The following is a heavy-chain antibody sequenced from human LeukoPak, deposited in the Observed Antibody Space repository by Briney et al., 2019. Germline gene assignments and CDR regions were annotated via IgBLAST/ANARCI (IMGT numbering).Heavy chain of an antibody. J-gene: IGHJ4*02. D-gene: IGHD1-1*01. CDR1: GVSISNYY. Sequence: SETLSLTCTVSGVSISNYYWSWIRQPPGKGLEWIGYIYYSGSTNYNPSLKSRVTISVDTSKSQFSLKLSSVTAADTAVYYCARGGRTGIISDYWGQGTLVTVSS. CDR2: IYYSGST. CDR3: ARGGRTGIISDY. V-gene: IGHV4-59*01.